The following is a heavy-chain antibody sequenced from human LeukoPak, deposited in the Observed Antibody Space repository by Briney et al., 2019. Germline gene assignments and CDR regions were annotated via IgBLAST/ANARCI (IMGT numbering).Heavy chain of an antibody. J-gene: IGHJ4*02. CDR3: ARDRDFWSGYSSPSDY. Sequence: PGGALRLSCEASGFTFSDDWMHWVRQAPGKGVVWVSRINIDGSSTTYADSVKGRFTISRDNAKNTLYLPMTSLSAEDTAVYYCARDRDFWSGYSSPSDYWGQGTLVTVSS. D-gene: IGHD3-3*01. CDR2: INIDGSST. CDR1: GFTFSDDW. V-gene: IGHV3-74*01.